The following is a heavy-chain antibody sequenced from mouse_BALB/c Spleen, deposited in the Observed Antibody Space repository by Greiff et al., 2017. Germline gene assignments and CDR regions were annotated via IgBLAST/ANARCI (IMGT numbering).Heavy chain of an antibody. Sequence: QVHVKQPGAELVKPGASVKLSCKASGYTFTSYYMYWVKQRPGQGLEWIGGINPSNGGTNFNEKFKSKATLTVDKSSSTAYMQLSSLTSEDSAVYYCTRWLLQYYAMDYWGQGTSVTVSS. CDR2: INPSNGGT. D-gene: IGHD2-3*01. CDR3: TRWLLQYYAMDY. CDR1: GYTFTSYY. J-gene: IGHJ4*01. V-gene: IGHV1S81*02.